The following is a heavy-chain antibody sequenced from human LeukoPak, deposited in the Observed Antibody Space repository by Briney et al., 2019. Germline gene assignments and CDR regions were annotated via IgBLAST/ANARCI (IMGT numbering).Heavy chain of an antibody. CDR3: ASALSGYYDSSGYYYYYGMDV. CDR2: IYYSGST. V-gene: IGHV4-59*11. D-gene: IGHD3-22*01. Sequence: KPSETLSLTCTVSGGSISSHYWSWIRQPPGKGLEWIGYIYYSGSTNYNPSLKSRVTISVDTSKNQFSLKLSSVTAADTAMYYCASALSGYYDSSGYYYYYGMDVWGQGTTVTVSS. J-gene: IGHJ6*02. CDR1: GGSISSHY.